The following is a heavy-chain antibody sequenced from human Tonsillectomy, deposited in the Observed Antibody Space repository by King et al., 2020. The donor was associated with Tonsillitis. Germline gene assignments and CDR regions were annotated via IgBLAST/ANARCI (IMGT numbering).Heavy chain of an antibody. D-gene: IGHD3-10*01. J-gene: IGHJ5*02. CDR3: ARGGAGSGCYFGSGWFDP. CDR2: INPSGGTT. V-gene: IGHV1-46*01. Sequence: QLVQSGAEVKKPGASVKVSCKASGYAFTNYYMHWVRQAPGQGLEWMGVINPSGGTTSYAQKFQGRVTMTRDTSTSTVYMELSSLRSEDTAVYYCARGGAGSGCYFGSGWFDPWGQGTLVLVSS. CDR1: GYAFTNYY.